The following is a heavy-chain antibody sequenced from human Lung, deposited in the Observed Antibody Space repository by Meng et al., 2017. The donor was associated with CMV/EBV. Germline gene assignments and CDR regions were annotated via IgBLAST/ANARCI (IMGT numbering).Heavy chain of an antibody. J-gene: IGHJ4*02. CDR3: ARVEVGITSGDY. Sequence: QAPLVQSGGEVKKPGASVKVSCKASGYTFTNYGITWVRQAPGQGLEWMGWINAYNGDTNYAQTLQGRVTMTTDTSTSTAYVELRSLRSDDTAVYYCARVEVGITSGDYWGQGTLVTVSS. CDR1: GYTFTNYG. D-gene: IGHD1-26*01. V-gene: IGHV1-18*01. CDR2: INAYNGDT.